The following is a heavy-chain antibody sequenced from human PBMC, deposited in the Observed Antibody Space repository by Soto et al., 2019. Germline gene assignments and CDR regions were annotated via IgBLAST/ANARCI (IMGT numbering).Heavy chain of an antibody. CDR1: GYTFTSYY. V-gene: IGHV1-46*01. Sequence: ASVKVSCKASGYTFTSYYMHWVRQAPGQGLEWMGIINPSGGSTSYAQKFQGRVTMTRDTSTSTVYMELSSLRSEDTAVYYCARDQGTYYYDSSGYSFDYWGQGTLVTVSS. CDR2: INPSGGST. CDR3: ARDQGTYYYDSSGYSFDY. J-gene: IGHJ4*02. D-gene: IGHD3-22*01.